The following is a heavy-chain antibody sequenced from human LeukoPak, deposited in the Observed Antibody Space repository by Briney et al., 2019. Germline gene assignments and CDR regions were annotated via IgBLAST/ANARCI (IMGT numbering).Heavy chain of an antibody. D-gene: IGHD6-13*01. CDR1: GYTFTSYG. V-gene: IGHV7-4-1*02. CDR3: AREGEQLVDDY. CDR2: INTNTGNP. J-gene: IGHJ4*02. Sequence: ASVKVSCKASGYTFTSYGITWVRQAPGQGLEWMGWINTNTGNPTYAQGFTGRFVFSLDTSVSTAYLQISSLKAEDTAVYYCAREGEQLVDDYWGQGTLVTVSS.